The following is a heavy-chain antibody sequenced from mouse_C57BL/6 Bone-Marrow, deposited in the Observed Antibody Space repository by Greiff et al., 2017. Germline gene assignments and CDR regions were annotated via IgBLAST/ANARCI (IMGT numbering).Heavy chain of an antibody. D-gene: IGHD2-3*01. V-gene: IGHV1-76*01. Sequence: VQLQQSGAELVRPGASVKLSCKASGYTFTDYYINWVKQRPGQGLEWIARIYPGSGNTYYNEKFKGKATLTADKSSSTAYMQLSILTSEDSAVYFCARVEWLLPYYFDYWGQGTTLTVSS. CDR1: GYTFTDYY. J-gene: IGHJ2*01. CDR3: ARVEWLLPYYFDY. CDR2: IYPGSGNT.